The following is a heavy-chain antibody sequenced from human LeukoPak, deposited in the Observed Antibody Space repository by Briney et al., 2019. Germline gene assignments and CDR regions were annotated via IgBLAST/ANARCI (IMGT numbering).Heavy chain of an antibody. D-gene: IGHD3-9*01. J-gene: IGHJ6*02. CDR3: ASLYDILTGYAYYYGMDV. CDR2: INPSGGST. Sequence: ASVKVSCKASGYTFTSNYMHWVRQAPGQGLEWMGIINPSGGSTSYAQKFQGRVTMTRDTSISTAYMELSRLRSDDTAVYYCASLYDILTGYAYYYGMDVWGQGTTVTVSS. CDR1: GYTFTSNY. V-gene: IGHV1-46*01.